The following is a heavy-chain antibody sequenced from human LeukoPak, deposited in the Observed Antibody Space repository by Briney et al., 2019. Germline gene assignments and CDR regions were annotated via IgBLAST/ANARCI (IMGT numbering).Heavy chain of an antibody. V-gene: IGHV1-18*01. Sequence: ASVKVSCKASGYTFSSYGISWVRQAPGQGLEWMGRISAYNGNTNYAQKLQGRVTMTTDTSTSTAYMELRSLRSDDTAVYYCARGLQYYYDSSGYYYGYWGQGTLVTVSS. CDR2: ISAYNGNT. D-gene: IGHD3-22*01. CDR1: GYTFSSYG. CDR3: ARGLQYYYDSSGYYYGY. J-gene: IGHJ4*02.